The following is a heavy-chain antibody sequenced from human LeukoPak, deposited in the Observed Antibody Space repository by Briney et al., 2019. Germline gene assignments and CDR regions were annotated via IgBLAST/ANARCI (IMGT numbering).Heavy chain of an antibody. J-gene: IGHJ6*03. D-gene: IGHD1-14*01. V-gene: IGHV4-34*01. CDR1: GASFSGYS. CDR3: ARGYRCIWGYYYYYMDV. CDR2: FSHTGSP. Sequence: SETLSLTCAISGASFSGYSWTWIRQPPGKGLEWIGEFSHTGSPIYNPSLKSRVTISVDTSKNQFSLKLSSVTAADTAVYYCARGYRCIWGYYYYYMDVWGKGTTVTVSS.